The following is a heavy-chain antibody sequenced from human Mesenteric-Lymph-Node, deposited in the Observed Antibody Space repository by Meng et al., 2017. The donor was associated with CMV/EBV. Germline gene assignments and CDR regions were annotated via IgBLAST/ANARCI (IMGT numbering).Heavy chain of an antibody. V-gene: IGHV3-7*01. CDR3: ARGLWTGYFLDH. J-gene: IGHJ4*02. CDR2: IKEDGSDT. D-gene: IGHD3/OR15-3a*01. CDR1: GFTFSSYW. Sequence: GESLTISCSASGFTFSSYWMTWVRQARGKGLQWVAKIKEDGSDTYYVDSVKGRFTISRDNAKNSLYLQMNSLRAEDTAVYDCARGLWTGYFLDHWGRGTLVTVSS.